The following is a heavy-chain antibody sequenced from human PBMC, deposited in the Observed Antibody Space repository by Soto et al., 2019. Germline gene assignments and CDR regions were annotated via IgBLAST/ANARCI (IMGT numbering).Heavy chain of an antibody. Sequence: QVQLVQSGAEVKKXXXXVXXXXXXXXXTXXXXXXXXVXXXXXXXXXXTGCIIPNYGTENYARKSQGRVTITADESTSTAYLELSSLRSEDTAVHYCARDAYDFWSGYRFDPWGQGTLVTVSS. J-gene: IGHJ5*02. V-gene: IGHV1-69*01. CDR2: IIPNYGTE. D-gene: IGHD3-3*01. CDR3: ARDAYDFWSGYRFDP. CDR1: XXTXXXXX.